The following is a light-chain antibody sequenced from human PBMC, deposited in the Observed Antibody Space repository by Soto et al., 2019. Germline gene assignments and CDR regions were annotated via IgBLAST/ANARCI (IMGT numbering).Light chain of an antibody. CDR1: SSNIGSDF. J-gene: IGLJ1*01. CDR3: SAWDDSLSAYV. Sequence: QAVVTQPPSASGTPGQRVTISCSGSSSNIGSDFVYWYQQLPGTAPKLLIYHNYQRPSGVPDRFSGSKSGTSGSLAISDLRSEDEADYYCSAWDDSLSAYVFGARTKLTVL. CDR2: HNY. V-gene: IGLV1-47*01.